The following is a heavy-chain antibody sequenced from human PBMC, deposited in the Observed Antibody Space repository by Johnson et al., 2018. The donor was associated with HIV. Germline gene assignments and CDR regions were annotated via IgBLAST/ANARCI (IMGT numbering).Heavy chain of an antibody. V-gene: IGHV3-53*01. CDR3: ARESANSGRYSGAFDV. CDR1: GFTVSSNY. D-gene: IGHD1-26*01. Sequence: VQLVESGGDLIQPGGSLRLSCAASGFTVSSNYMSWVRQAPGKGLEWVSVIYSGGTTYYADSVKGRFTIFRDNSKNTIYLQMNSLRAEDTAVYYCARESANSGRYSGAFDVWGQGTMVIVSS. CDR2: IYSGGTT. J-gene: IGHJ3*01.